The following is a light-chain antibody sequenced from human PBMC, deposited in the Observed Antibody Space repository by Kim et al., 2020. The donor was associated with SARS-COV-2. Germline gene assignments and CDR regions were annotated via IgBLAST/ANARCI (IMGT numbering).Light chain of an antibody. CDR1: QAISSY. CDR3: QQLNSSPLT. Sequence: ASIGDRVNITCRASQAISSYFAWYQQRPGKAPKLLIYDSSTLHSGVPSRFSGSGSGTEFTLTISSLQPEDFATYYCQQLNSSPLTFGGGTKVDIK. J-gene: IGKJ4*01. V-gene: IGKV1-9*01. CDR2: DSS.